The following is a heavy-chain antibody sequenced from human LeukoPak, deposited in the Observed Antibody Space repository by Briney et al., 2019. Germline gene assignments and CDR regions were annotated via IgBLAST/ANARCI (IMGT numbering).Heavy chain of an antibody. CDR2: ISSSSTYI. CDR3: VRENHGSFDY. CDR1: GFSFSSYY. V-gene: IGHV3-21*01. D-gene: IGHD1-14*01. J-gene: IGHJ4*02. Sequence: PGGSLRLSCAASGFSFSSYYVNWVRQAPGKGLEWVSCISSSSTYIYYADSVRGRFAISRDNAKNSLYLQTNSLRAEDTAVYYCVRENHGSFDYWGQGSLVTVSS.